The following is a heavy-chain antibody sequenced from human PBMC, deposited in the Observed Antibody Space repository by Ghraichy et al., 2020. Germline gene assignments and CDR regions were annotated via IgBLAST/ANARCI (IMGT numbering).Heavy chain of an antibody. V-gene: IGHV6-1*01. CDR3: ARETAVSGTVDY. Sequence: QTLSLTCAISGDSVSINIAAWNWIRQSPSRGLEWLGRTFYRSQWYNDYALSVKSRITINPDTSKNQFSLQLNSVTPEDTAVYYCARETAVSGTVDYWGQGTLVTVSS. CDR2: TFYRSQWYN. D-gene: IGHD5/OR15-5a*01. CDR1: GDSVSINIAA. J-gene: IGHJ4*02.